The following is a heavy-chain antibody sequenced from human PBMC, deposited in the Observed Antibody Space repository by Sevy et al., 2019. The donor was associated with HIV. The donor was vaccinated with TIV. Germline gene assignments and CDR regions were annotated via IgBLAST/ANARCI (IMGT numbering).Heavy chain of an antibody. J-gene: IGHJ3*02. CDR2: ISSSSSYT. D-gene: IGHD6-13*01. V-gene: IGHV3-21*01. Sequence: GGSLRLSCAASGFTFSSYSMNWVRQAPGKGLEWVSSISSSSSYTYYADSVKGRFTISRDNATNSLYLQMNSLRAEDTAVYYCARDLGTAAAGTLAAFDIWGQGTMVTVSS. CDR1: GFTFSSYS. CDR3: ARDLGTAAAGTLAAFDI.